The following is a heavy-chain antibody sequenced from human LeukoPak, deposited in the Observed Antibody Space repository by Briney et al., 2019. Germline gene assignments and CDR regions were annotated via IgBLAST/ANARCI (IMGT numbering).Heavy chain of an antibody. V-gene: IGHV3-23*01. Sequence: HPGGSLRLSCAASGFAFSSYAMSWVRQAPGKGLEWVSAISGSGGSTYYADSVKGRFTISRDNSKNTLYLQMNSLRAEDTAVYYCAKVQDDGSYYGGGGGSWGQGTLVTVSS. CDR1: GFAFSSYA. CDR3: AKVQDDGSYYGGGGGS. D-gene: IGHD1-26*01. J-gene: IGHJ5*02. CDR2: ISGSGGST.